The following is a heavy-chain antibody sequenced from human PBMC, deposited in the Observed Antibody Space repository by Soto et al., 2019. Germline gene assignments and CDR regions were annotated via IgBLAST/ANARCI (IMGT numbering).Heavy chain of an antibody. Sequence: GGSLRLSCVASGFTFDDYAMHWVRQVPGKGLEWVSGISWNSGTIAYADSVKGRFTIARDNAKNSLYLQMHSLRADDTALYYCAKDTYITGTTFFDRWGQGTLATVSS. CDR2: ISWNSGTI. V-gene: IGHV3-9*01. CDR3: AKDTYITGTTFFDR. D-gene: IGHD1-20*01. J-gene: IGHJ4*02. CDR1: GFTFDDYA.